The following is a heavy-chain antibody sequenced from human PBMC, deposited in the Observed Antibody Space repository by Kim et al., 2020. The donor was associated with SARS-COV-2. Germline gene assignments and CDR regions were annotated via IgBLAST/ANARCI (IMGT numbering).Heavy chain of an antibody. V-gene: IGHV4-30-2*01. D-gene: IGHD3-3*01. CDR3: ARVKEVYDFWSGRLYYFDY. CDR1: GGSISSGGYS. J-gene: IGHJ4*02. CDR2: IYHSGST. Sequence: SETLSLTCAVSGGSISSGGYSWSWIRQPPGKGLEWIGYIYHSGSTYYNPSLKSRVTISVDRSKNQFSLKLSSVTAADTAVYYCARVKEVYDFWSGRLYYFDYWGQGTLVTVSS.